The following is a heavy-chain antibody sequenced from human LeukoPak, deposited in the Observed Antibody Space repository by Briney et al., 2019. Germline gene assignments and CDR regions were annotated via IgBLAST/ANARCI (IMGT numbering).Heavy chain of an antibody. D-gene: IGHD4-23*01. CDR3: ARVIAYGGKIPYAFDI. CDR1: GGSISSYY. J-gene: IGHJ3*02. CDR2: IYYSGST. V-gene: IGHV4-59*01. Sequence: SETLSLTCTVSGGSISSYYWSWIRQPPGKGLEWIGYIYYSGSTNYNPSLKSRVTISVDTFKNQFSLKLSSVTAADTAVYYCARVIAYGGKIPYAFDIWGQGTMVTVSS.